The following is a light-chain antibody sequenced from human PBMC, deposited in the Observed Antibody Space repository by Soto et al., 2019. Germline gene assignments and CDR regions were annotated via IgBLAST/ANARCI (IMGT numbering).Light chain of an antibody. V-gene: IGKV1-39*01. J-gene: IGKJ1*01. CDR2: DAS. Sequence: DIQMTQSPSSLSASVGDRVTITCRASQSVSNYLHWYQQKPGKAPNLLIYDASSLQSGVPSRFSGSGSGTDFTLTISSLQHEDFATYYCQQSYYNPTFGQGTKVDIK. CDR1: QSVSNY. CDR3: QQSYYNPT.